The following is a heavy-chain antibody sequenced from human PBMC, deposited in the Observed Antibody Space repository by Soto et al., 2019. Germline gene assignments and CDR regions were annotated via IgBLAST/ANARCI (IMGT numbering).Heavy chain of an antibody. CDR3: ASRYCSSTSCRRDYYYYYGMDV. J-gene: IGHJ6*02. Sequence: GASVKVSCKASGYTFTSYYMHWVRQAPGQGLEWMGIINPSGGSTSYAQKFQGRVTMTRDTSTSTVYMEPSSLRSEDTAVYYCASRYCSSTSCRRDYYYYYGMDVWGQGTTVTVSS. CDR2: INPSGGST. CDR1: GYTFTSYY. D-gene: IGHD2-2*01. V-gene: IGHV1-46*01.